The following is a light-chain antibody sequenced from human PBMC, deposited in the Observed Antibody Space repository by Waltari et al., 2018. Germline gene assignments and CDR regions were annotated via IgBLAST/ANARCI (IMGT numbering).Light chain of an antibody. J-gene: IGKJ4*01. Sequence: EIVLTQSPATLSLSPGERATLSCRASQSVNNYLAWYQQKPGQAPSLLIYDASNMATGIPARFSGSGSGTDFTLTISSLEPEDFAVYYCQQRSNWPLTFGGGTKVEIK. CDR1: QSVNNY. V-gene: IGKV3-11*01. CDR2: DAS. CDR3: QQRSNWPLT.